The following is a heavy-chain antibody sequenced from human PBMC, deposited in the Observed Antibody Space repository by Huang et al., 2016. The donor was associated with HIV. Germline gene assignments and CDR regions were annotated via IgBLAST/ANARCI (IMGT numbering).Heavy chain of an antibody. D-gene: IGHD6-13*01. CDR3: AKGGSAAAVLDF. CDR1: GFTFSSYD. V-gene: IGHV3-30*18. CDR2: ISYDAKTK. Sequence: QVQLVESGGGVVQPGRSLRISCAASGFTFSSYDMHWVRQAPGKGLVWVAVISYDAKTKYYADAVKCRFSISRDNYKTTVYLQLNSLRLEDTAVYYCAKGGSAAAVLDFWGQGTLVTVSS. J-gene: IGHJ4*02.